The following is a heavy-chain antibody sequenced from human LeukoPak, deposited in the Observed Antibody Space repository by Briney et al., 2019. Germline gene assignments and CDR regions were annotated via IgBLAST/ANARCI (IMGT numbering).Heavy chain of an antibody. J-gene: IGHJ4*02. Sequence: PGGSLRLSCAASGFTFSSYSMNWVRQAPGKGLEWVSGISPSGGITYYTDSVKGRFTISRDNSKNTVSLQMNSLRGEDTAVYYCARGTHYYDISGYDYWGQGTLVIVSS. D-gene: IGHD3-22*01. V-gene: IGHV3-23*01. CDR3: ARGTHYYDISGYDY. CDR2: ISPSGGIT. CDR1: GFTFSSYS.